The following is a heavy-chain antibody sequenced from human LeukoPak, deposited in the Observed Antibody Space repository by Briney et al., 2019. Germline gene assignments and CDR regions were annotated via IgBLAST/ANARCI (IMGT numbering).Heavy chain of an antibody. D-gene: IGHD5-24*01. V-gene: IGHV3-64*01. J-gene: IGHJ4*02. CDR2: ISSNGGST. CDR3: ARRGDGYNPPFDY. CDR1: GFTFSSYA. Sequence: GGALRLSCAAPGFTFSSYAMHWGRQAPGKGMGYVSAISSNGGSTYYANSVKGRFTISRDNSKNTLYLQMGSLRAEDMAVYYCARRGDGYNPPFDYWGQGTLVTVSS.